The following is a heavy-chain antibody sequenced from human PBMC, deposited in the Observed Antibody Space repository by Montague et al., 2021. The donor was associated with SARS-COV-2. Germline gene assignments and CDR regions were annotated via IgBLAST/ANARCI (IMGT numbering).Heavy chain of an antibody. V-gene: IGHV4-39*07. CDR2: INHSGST. J-gene: IGHJ5*02. CDR1: GGSISSSSYY. Sequence: SETLSLTCTVSGGSISSSSYYWSWIRQPPGKGLEWIGEINHSGSTNYNPSLKIRVTISVDTSKNQFSLKLGSVTAADTAVYYCARGYDYVWGSYRYLHWFDPWGQGTLVTVSS. CDR3: ARGYDYVWGSYRYLHWFDP. D-gene: IGHD3-16*02.